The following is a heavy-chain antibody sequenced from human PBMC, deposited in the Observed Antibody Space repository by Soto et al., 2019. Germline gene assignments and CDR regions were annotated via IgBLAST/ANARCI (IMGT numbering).Heavy chain of an antibody. V-gene: IGHV3-30*18. Sequence: QVQLVESGGGVVQPGRSLRLSCAASGFTFSSYGMHWVRQAPGKGLEWVAVISHVGTNKYYADSVKGRFTISRDNSKSTVDVQMDSLSADDTAVYYCAKDPRTPVTKMYVEYWGQGTLVTVSS. CDR2: ISHVGTNK. D-gene: IGHD4-17*01. CDR1: GFTFSSYG. CDR3: AKDPRTPVTKMYVEY. J-gene: IGHJ4*02.